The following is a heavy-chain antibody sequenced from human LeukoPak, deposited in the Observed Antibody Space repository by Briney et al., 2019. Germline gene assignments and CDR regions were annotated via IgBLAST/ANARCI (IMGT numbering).Heavy chain of an antibody. D-gene: IGHD3-22*01. CDR2: ISGSGGST. CDR3: ARAPMYYYDSSGSFDY. Sequence: GGSLRLSCAASGFTFSSYAMSWVRQAPGKGLEWVSAISGSGGSTYYADSVKGRFTISRDNSKNTLYLQMNSLRAEDTAVYYCARAPMYYYDSSGSFDYWGQGTLVTVSS. CDR1: GFTFSSYA. J-gene: IGHJ4*02. V-gene: IGHV3-23*01.